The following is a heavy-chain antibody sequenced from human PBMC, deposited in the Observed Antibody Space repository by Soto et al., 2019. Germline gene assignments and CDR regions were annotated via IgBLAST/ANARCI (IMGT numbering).Heavy chain of an antibody. CDR3: AREGGSGWYYYDY. J-gene: IGHJ4*01. Sequence: SETLSLTCAVNGGSFSGYSWTWIRPAPGKGLDWIGEINYTGTTNYSPSLKSRVTLSVDTSKNQFSLELRSVSAADTAVYYCAREGGSGWYYYDYWGHGTLVTVSS. V-gene: IGHV4-34*01. CDR2: INYTGTT. CDR1: GGSFSGYS. D-gene: IGHD6-19*01.